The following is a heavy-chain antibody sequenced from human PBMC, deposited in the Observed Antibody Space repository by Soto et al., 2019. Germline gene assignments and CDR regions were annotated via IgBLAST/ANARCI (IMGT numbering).Heavy chain of an antibody. Sequence: QLQLQESGPGLVKPSETLSLTCTVSGGSISSSSYYWGWIRQPPGKGLEWIGSIYYSGSTYYNPSLKSRVTISVDTSKNQCSLKLSSVTAADTAVYYCAGIITGTTYFDLWGRGTLVTVSS. V-gene: IGHV4-39*01. J-gene: IGHJ2*01. CDR2: IYYSGST. D-gene: IGHD1-20*01. CDR3: AGIITGTTYFDL. CDR1: GGSISSSSYY.